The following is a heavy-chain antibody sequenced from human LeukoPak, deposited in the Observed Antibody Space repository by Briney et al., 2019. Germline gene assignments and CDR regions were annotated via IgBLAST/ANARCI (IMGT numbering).Heavy chain of an antibody. V-gene: IGHV3-23*01. D-gene: IGHD1-26*01. Sequence: GGSLRLSCAASGFTFSKYAMTWVRQAPGKGLEWVAVIDSGGGGIYYADSVKGRFITSRDNSKNTLYLQMDSLRAEDTAVFYCGKYSASGSRYFDYWRQGTLVTVSS. CDR3: GKYSASGSRYFDY. CDR2: IDSGGGGI. CDR1: GFTFSKYA. J-gene: IGHJ4*02.